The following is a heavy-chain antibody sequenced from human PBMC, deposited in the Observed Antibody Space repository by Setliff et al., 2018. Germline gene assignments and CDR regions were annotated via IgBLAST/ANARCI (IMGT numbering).Heavy chain of an antibody. D-gene: IGHD3-3*01. CDR1: GGSISSYY. CDR2: IYTSGST. J-gene: IGHJ5*02. CDR3: ARSYYNFWSGYYRVNWFDP. Sequence: TLSLTCTVSGGSISSYYWSWIRQPAGKGLEWIGRIYTSGSTNYNPSLKSRVTMSVDTSKNQFSLKLSSVTAADTAVYYCARSYYNFWSGYYRVNWFDPWGQGTLVTSPQ. V-gene: IGHV4-4*07.